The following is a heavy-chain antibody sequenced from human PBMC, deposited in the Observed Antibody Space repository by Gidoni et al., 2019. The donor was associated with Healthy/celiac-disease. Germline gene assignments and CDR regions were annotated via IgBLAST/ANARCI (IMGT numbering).Heavy chain of an antibody. CDR1: GFPFSSYG. Sequence: QVQLVESGGGVVQPGRSLRLSCAASGFPFSSYGMHCVRQAPGKGLEWVAVISYDGSNKYYADSVKGRFTISRDNSKNTLYLQMNSLRAEDTAVYYCAKEGYYDSSGYYLYTYYFDYWGQGTLVTVSS. D-gene: IGHD3-22*01. V-gene: IGHV3-30*18. CDR3: AKEGYYDSSGYYLYTYYFDY. CDR2: ISYDGSNK. J-gene: IGHJ4*02.